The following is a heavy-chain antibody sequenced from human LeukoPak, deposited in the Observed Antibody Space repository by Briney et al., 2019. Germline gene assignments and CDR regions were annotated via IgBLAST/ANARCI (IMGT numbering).Heavy chain of an antibody. CDR1: NGSISNYY. CDR3: ARDLAFAGFDP. Sequence: SETLSLTCTVSNGSISNYYWSWIRQPPGKGLEWIGEINHSGSTNYNPSLKSRVTISVDTSKNQFSLKLSSVTAADTAVYYCARDLAFAGFDPWGQGTLVTVSS. D-gene: IGHD3-3*02. V-gene: IGHV4-59*01. CDR2: INHSGST. J-gene: IGHJ5*02.